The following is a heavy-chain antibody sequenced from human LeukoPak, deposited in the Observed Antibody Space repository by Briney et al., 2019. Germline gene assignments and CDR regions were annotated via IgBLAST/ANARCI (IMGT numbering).Heavy chain of an antibody. D-gene: IGHD5-18*01. CDR3: ARDSDTAMAQGIDY. J-gene: IGHJ4*02. Sequence: GGSLRLSCAASGFTFSSYGMHWVRQAPGKGLEWVAVIWYDGSNKYYADSVKGRFTISRDNSKNTLYLQMNSLRAEDTAVYYCARDSDTAMAQGIDYWGQGTLVTVSS. CDR2: IWYDGSNK. CDR1: GFTFSSYG. V-gene: IGHV3-33*01.